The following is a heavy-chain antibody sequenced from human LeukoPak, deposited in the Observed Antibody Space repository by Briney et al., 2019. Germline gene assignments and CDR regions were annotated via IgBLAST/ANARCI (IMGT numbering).Heavy chain of an antibody. Sequence: SETLSLTCTVSGGSITSGDSYWSWLRQPAGKSLEWLGRISPGGSAGYNPSLKSRVIISIDTSKSQFSLKLTSVTAADTAVYYCARDPRTVAYYFDFWGQGRLVTVPS. CDR1: GGSITSGDSY. J-gene: IGHJ4*02. CDR2: ISPGGSA. V-gene: IGHV4-61*02. CDR3: ARDPRTVAYYFDF. D-gene: IGHD3/OR15-3a*01.